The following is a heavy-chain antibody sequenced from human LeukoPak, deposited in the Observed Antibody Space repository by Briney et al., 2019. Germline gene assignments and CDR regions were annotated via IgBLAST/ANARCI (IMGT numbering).Heavy chain of an antibody. CDR2: ISNSGST. J-gene: IGHJ6*02. D-gene: IGHD1-1*01. CDR3: VRLQPNTGEWALDV. V-gene: IGHV4-59*01. Sequence: PSETLSLTCTVTGASITRYYWSWIRQPPGKGLEWICYISNSGSTNYNPSLQSRVTISVDRSKNQLSMELNSVTAADTAVYYCVRLQPNTGEWALDVWGQGTTVTVSS. CDR1: GASITRYY.